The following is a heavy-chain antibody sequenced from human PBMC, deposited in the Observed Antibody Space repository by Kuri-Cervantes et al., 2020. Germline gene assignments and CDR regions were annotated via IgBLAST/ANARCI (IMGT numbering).Heavy chain of an antibody. D-gene: IGHD5-18*01. J-gene: IGHJ6*03. Sequence: SVKVSCKASGGTFSSYAISWVRQAPGQGLEWMGGIIPFFGTPKYVEKFKGRVTITADKSTSTTYMELSSLRSEDTAVYYCARALAPHDTAWGYMDVWGKGTTVTVSS. CDR1: GGTFSSYA. CDR2: IIPFFGTP. CDR3: ARALAPHDTAWGYMDV. V-gene: IGHV1-69*06.